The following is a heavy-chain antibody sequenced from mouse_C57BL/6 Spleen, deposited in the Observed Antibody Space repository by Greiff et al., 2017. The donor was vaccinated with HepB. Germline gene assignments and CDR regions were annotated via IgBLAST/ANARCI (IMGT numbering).Heavy chain of an antibody. D-gene: IGHD2-10*01. V-gene: IGHV1-50*01. CDR2: IDPSDSYT. Sequence: VQLQQPGAELVKPGASVKLSCKASGYTFTSYWMQWVKQRPGQGLEWIGEIDPSDSYTNYNQKFKGKATLTVDTSSSTAYMQLSSLTSEDSAVYYCARSGPAYSYFDYWGQGTTLTVSS. CDR1: GYTFTSYW. J-gene: IGHJ2*01. CDR3: ARSGPAYSYFDY.